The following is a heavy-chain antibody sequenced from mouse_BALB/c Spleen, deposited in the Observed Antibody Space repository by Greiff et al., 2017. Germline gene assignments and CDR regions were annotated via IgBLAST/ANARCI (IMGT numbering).Heavy chain of an antibody. CDR2: ISYSGST. J-gene: IGHJ3*01. D-gene: IGHD2-10*02. CDR3: ARGEYGNSWFAY. V-gene: IGHV3-8*02. Sequence: EVQLQESGPSLVKPSQTLSLTCSVTGDSITSGYWNWIRKFPGNKLEYMGYISYSGSTYYNPSLKSRISITRDTSKNQYYLQLNSVTTEDTAPYDCARGEYGNSWFAYWGQGTLVTVSA. CDR1: GDSITSGY.